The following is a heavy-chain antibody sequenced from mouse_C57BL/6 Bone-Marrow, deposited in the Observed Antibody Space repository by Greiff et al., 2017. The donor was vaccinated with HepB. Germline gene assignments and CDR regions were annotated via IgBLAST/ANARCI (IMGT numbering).Heavy chain of an antibody. CDR3: TRNWDYYGSSYDYAMDY. CDR2: IYPGNSDT. CDR1: GYTFTSYW. V-gene: IGHV1-5*01. J-gene: IGHJ4*01. Sequence: EVQLQQSGTVLARPGASVKMSCKTSGYTFTSYWMHWVKQRPGQGLEWIGAIYPGNSDTSYNQKFKGKAKLTAVTSASTAYMELSSLTNEDSAVYYCTRNWDYYGSSYDYAMDYWGQGTSVTVSS. D-gene: IGHD1-1*01.